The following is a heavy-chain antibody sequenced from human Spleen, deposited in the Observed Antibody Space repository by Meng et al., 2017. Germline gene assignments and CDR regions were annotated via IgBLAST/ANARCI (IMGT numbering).Heavy chain of an antibody. CDR2: IYHSGST. J-gene: IGHJ5*02. V-gene: IGHV4-30-2*01. CDR3: ASYVSGTYRFDP. CDR1: GGSISSGTYS. D-gene: IGHD3-10*01. Sequence: QVQLPESGPGLVKPSQTLSLTCAVSGGSISSGTYSWSWIRQPPGKGLEWIGYIYHSGSTFYNPSLKSRVTMSVDRSKTQSSLNLSSVTAADTAVYYCASYVSGTYRFDPWGQGTLVTVSS.